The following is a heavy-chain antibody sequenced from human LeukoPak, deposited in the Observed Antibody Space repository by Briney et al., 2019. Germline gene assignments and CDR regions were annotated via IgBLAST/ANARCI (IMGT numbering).Heavy chain of an antibody. CDR2: INHRGSA. CDR3: ARRVIVVVPAANTTFAS. CDR1: GGSFNDYY. D-gene: IGHD2-2*01. Sequence: SETLSLTCAVYGGSFNDYYWRWIRQPPGKGLDWIGDINHRGSANYNPSLKSRVSMSVDTSKNQFSLRLTSVTAADTAVYYCARRVIVVVPAANTTFASWGQGTLVTVSS. J-gene: IGHJ4*02. V-gene: IGHV4-34*01.